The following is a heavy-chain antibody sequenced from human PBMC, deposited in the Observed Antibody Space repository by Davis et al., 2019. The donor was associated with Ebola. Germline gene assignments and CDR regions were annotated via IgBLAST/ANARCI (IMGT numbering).Heavy chain of an antibody. CDR1: GGSFSTYY. Sequence: MPSATLSLTCAVSGGSFSTYYWTWIRQPPGKGLEWIAEINHRGSTNYNPSLKSRVTISFDTSKNQFSLILNSVTAADTAIDYCARGRVVVPTAMGDNFYYRLDVWGRGTTVTVSS. V-gene: IGHV4-34*01. J-gene: IGHJ6*04. CDR2: INHRGST. D-gene: IGHD2-2*01. CDR3: ARGRVVVPTAMGDNFYYRLDV.